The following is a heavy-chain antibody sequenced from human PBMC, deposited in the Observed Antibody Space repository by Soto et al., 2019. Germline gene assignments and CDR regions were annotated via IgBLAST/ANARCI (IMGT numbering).Heavy chain of an antibody. J-gene: IGHJ4*02. V-gene: IGHV1-3*01. CDR2: INAGNGNT. D-gene: IGHD3-16*02. CDR1: GYTFTSYA. CDR3: ARSAISPFGGLIGPFDY. Sequence: GASVKVSCKASGYTFTSYAMHWVRQAPGQRLEWMGWINAGNGNTKYSQRFQGRVTITRDTSASTVYMELSSLRSEDTAVYYCARSAISPFGGLIGPFDYWGQGNLVTVSS.